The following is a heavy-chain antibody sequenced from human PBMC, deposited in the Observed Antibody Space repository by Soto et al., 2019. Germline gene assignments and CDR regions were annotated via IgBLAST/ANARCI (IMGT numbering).Heavy chain of an antibody. D-gene: IGHD5-18*01. Sequence: GGSLRLSCAASGFTFSSYAMHWVRQAPGKGRECVAVISYDGSNKYYADSVKGRFTISRDNSKNTLYLQMNSLRAEDTAVYYCAREDSYGYAFDYWGQGTLVTVSS. CDR3: AREDSYGYAFDY. J-gene: IGHJ4*02. CDR1: GFTFSSYA. V-gene: IGHV3-30-3*01. CDR2: ISYDGSNK.